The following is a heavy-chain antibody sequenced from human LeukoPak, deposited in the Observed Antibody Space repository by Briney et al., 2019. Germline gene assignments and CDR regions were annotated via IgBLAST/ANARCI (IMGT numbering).Heavy chain of an antibody. CDR3: ARRSRNGLDAFDI. J-gene: IGHJ3*02. D-gene: IGHD2-8*01. CDR1: AYTFTGYY. V-gene: IGHV1-2*02. Sequence: EASVKVSCKASAYTFTGYYLHWVRQAPGQGPEWVGWIDPNNGDTEYAQEFQGRVTMTRVRSISIAYMELSRLTSDDTAVYYCARRSRNGLDAFDIWGQGTMVTVSS. CDR2: IDPNNGDT.